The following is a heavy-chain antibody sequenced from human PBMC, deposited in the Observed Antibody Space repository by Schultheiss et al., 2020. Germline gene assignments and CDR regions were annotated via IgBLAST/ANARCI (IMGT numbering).Heavy chain of an antibody. Sequence: GGSLRLSCAASGFTVSSNYMSWVRQAPGKGLEWVASIYHHGAATFYADSVKGRFTISRDQSRSTLFLQMDRLRVEDSAIYYCAKDRIPDSRWNFDYWGQGALVTVSS. CDR3: AKDRIPDSRWNFDY. J-gene: IGHJ4*02. CDR1: GFTVSSNY. D-gene: IGHD2-15*01. V-gene: IGHV3-53*01. CDR2: IYHHGAAT.